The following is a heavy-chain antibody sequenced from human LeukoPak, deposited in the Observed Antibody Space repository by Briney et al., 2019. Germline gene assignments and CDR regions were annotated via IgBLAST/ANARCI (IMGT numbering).Heavy chain of an antibody. V-gene: IGHV4-61*02. D-gene: IGHD2-15*01. CDR3: ARDRGLGYCSGGSCFYAFDI. CDR2: IYTSGST. CDR1: GGSISSGSYY. J-gene: IGHJ3*02. Sequence: TTSQTLSLTCTVSGGSISSGSYYWSWIRQPAGKGLEWIGRIYTSGSTNYNPSLKSRVTISVDTSKNQFSLKLSSVTAADTAVYYCARDRGLGYCSGGSCFYAFDIWGQGTMVTVSS.